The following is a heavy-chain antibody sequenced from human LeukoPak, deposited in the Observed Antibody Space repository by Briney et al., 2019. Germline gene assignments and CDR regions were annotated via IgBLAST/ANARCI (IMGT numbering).Heavy chain of an antibody. Sequence: PGGSLRVSCAASGFTFSSYAMSWVRQAPEKGLEWVSAISGSGGSTYYADSVKGRFTISRDNSKNTLYLQMNSLRAGDTAVYYCAKQGYQLDFDYWGQGTLVTVSS. CDR3: AKQGYQLDFDY. J-gene: IGHJ4*02. CDR2: ISGSGGST. D-gene: IGHD1-1*01. CDR1: GFTFSSYA. V-gene: IGHV3-23*01.